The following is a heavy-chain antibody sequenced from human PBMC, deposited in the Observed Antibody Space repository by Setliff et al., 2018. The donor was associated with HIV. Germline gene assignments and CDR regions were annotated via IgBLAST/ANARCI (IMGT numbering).Heavy chain of an antibody. J-gene: IGHJ4*02. CDR2: IYASGKT. CDR1: GDSLNTYY. D-gene: IGHD3-3*01. CDR3: ARGNNDLESFDY. V-gene: IGHV4-4*07. Sequence: SETLSLTCNVSGDSLNTYYWSWIRQSAGKGLEWIGRIYASGKTKFNPSLKNRVSMSVDSSKNQFSLKLTSVTAADTAVYYCARGNNDLESFDYWGQGALVTVSS.